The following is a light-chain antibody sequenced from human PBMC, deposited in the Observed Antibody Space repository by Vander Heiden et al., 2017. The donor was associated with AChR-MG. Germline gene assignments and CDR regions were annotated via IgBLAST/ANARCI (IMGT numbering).Light chain of an antibody. Sequence: IVLTQSPATLSLSPGERATLSCRASQSVNIYLAWYQQKPGQAPRLLMYGASNRATGIPPRFSGSGSGTEFTLTISSLEPEDSAIYYYLQRDKWPWKVGQGTKVEIK. CDR2: GAS. V-gene: IGKV3-11*01. CDR1: QSVNIY. CDR3: LQRDKWPWK. J-gene: IGKJ1*01.